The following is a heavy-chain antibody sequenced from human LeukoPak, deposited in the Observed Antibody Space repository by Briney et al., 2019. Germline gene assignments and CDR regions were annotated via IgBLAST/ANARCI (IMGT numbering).Heavy chain of an antibody. V-gene: IGHV3-30-3*01. CDR3: IVGATTGY. CDR1: GFTFSSYA. J-gene: IGHJ4*02. Sequence: GRSLRLSCAASGFTFSSYAMHWVRQAPGKGLEWVAVISYDGSNKYYADSAKGRFTISRDNSKNTLYLQMNSLRAEDTAVYYCIVGATTGYWGQGTLVTVSS. CDR2: ISYDGSNK. D-gene: IGHD1-26*01.